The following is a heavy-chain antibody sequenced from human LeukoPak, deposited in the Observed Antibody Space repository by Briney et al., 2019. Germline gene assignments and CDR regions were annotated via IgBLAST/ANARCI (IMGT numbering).Heavy chain of an antibody. CDR2: IYTSGST. Sequence: SETLFLTCTVSGGSISSYYWNWIRQPAGKGLEWIGRIYTSGSTNYNPSLKSRVTMSVDTSKNQFSLKLGSVTAADTAVYYCARDHRLGSGWFPDALDIWGQGTMVTVSS. CDR1: GGSISSYY. CDR3: ARDHRLGSGWFPDALDI. D-gene: IGHD6-19*01. J-gene: IGHJ3*02. V-gene: IGHV4-4*07.